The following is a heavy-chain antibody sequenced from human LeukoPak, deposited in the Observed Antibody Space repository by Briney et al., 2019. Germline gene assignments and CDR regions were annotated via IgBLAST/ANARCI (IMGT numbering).Heavy chain of an antibody. V-gene: IGHV1-2*06. J-gene: IGHJ4*02. CDR2: IDPGSGAT. D-gene: IGHD5-12*01. Sequence: ASVKVSCKASGYTFSDDHIHWVRQAPGQGLEWMCRIDPGSGATHFVPKFQGRVTMTRDTSISTAYMELVSLSSDDAAVYYCARDRNLYSGSFASWGQGTLVTVSS. CDR1: GYTFSDDH. CDR3: ARDRNLYSGSFAS.